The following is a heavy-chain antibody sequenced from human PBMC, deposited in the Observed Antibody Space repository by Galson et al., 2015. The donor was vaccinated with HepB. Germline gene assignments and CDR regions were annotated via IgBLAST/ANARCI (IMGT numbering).Heavy chain of an antibody. CDR1: GFTFSNYW. CDR2: INGDGDTT. J-gene: IGHJ4*02. V-gene: IGHV3-74*01. CDR3: VTGGSQYCTGVSCYPGDY. Sequence: SLRLSCAASGFTFSNYWMHWVRQAPGKGLVWVSHINGDGDTTNYADSVRGRLTISRDNADNTVYLQMNSLRAEDAAVYYRVTGGSQYCTGVSCYPGDYWGQGTLVTVSS. D-gene: IGHD2-15*01.